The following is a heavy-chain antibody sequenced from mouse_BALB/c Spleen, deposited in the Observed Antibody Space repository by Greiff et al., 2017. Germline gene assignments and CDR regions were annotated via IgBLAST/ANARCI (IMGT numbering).Heavy chain of an antibody. V-gene: IGHV5-6-3*01. D-gene: IGHD1-1*01. J-gene: IGHJ1*01. CDR1: GFTFSSYG. CDR2: INSNGGST. CDR3: ARMYYGSSHYWYFDV. Sequence: EVNVVESGGGLVQPGGSLKLSCAASGFTFSSYGMSWVRQTPDKRLELVATINSNGGSTYYPDSVKGRFTISRDNAKNTLYLQMSSLKSEDTAMYYCARMYYGSSHYWYFDVWGAGTTVTVSS.